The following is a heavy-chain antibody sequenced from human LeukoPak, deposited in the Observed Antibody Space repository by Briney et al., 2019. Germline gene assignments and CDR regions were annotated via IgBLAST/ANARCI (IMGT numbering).Heavy chain of an antibody. D-gene: IGHD3-10*01. Sequence: PGGSLRLSCAASGFTFSTYGMSWVRQAPGKGLEWVSGISGPTLTTYYADSVKGRFTISRDNSKNTVYLQMNSLRAEDTAVYYCARDRKGYGSGSHYMDVWGKGTTVTVSS. J-gene: IGHJ6*03. CDR2: ISGPTLTT. CDR1: GFTFSTYG. CDR3: ARDRKGYGSGSHYMDV. V-gene: IGHV3-23*01.